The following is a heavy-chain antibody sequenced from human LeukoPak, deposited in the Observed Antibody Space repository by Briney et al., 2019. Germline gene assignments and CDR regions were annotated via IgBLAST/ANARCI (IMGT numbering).Heavy chain of an antibody. CDR1: GFTFSSYW. CDR3: ARPRGIYDDPYYFDL. CDR2: IKQDGSEK. Sequence: PGGSLRLSCAASGFTFSSYWMSWVRQAPGKGLEWVANIKQDGSEKYYVDSVKGRFTISRDNAKNSLYLQVNSLRAEDTAVYYCARPRGIYDDPYYFDLWGLGTLVTVSS. V-gene: IGHV3-7*01. J-gene: IGHJ4*02. D-gene: IGHD5/OR15-5a*01.